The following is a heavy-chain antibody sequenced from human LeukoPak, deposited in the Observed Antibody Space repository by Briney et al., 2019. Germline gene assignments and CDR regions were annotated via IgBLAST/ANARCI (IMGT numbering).Heavy chain of an antibody. CDR1: GFTFSSYW. V-gene: IGHV3-74*01. CDR2: INSDGSST. D-gene: IGHD3-22*01. Sequence: GGSLRLSCAASGFTFSSYWMHWVRQAPGKGLVWVSRINSDGSSTSYADSVKGRFTISRDNAKNTPYLQMNSLRAEDTALYYCARARAYDSSGYYLWGQGTLVTVSS. CDR3: ARARAYDSSGYYL. J-gene: IGHJ4*02.